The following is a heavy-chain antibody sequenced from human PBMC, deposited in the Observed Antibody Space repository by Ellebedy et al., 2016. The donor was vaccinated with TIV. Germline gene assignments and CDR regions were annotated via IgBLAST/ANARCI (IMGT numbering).Heavy chain of an antibody. D-gene: IGHD3-10*01. Sequence: GESLKISCAASGFTFSSNWMHWVRQAPGKGLVWVSRINSDGSRSTYADSVKGRLTISRDNSKNTVYLQMNSLRVEDTAVYYCAREIWFGELRDWFDPWGQGTQVTVSS. V-gene: IGHV3-74*01. CDR1: GFTFSSNW. J-gene: IGHJ5*02. CDR3: AREIWFGELRDWFDP. CDR2: INSDGSRS.